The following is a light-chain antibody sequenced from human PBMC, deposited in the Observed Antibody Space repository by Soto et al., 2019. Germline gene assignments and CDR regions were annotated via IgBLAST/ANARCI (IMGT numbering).Light chain of an antibody. V-gene: IGKV1-39*01. J-gene: IGKJ4*01. CDR3: QQTYSGRLT. CDR1: QSISSY. Sequence: DIQMTQSPSSLTASVGDRVTITCRASQSISSYLNWYQQKPGKAPKVLIYAASSLQRGVPSRFSGSGSGRDFTLTISSLQPEDFATYFCQQTYSGRLTFGGGTKVEIK. CDR2: AAS.